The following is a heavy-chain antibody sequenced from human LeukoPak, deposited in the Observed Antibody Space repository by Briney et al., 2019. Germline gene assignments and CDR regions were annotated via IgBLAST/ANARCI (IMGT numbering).Heavy chain of an antibody. CDR1: GYTYTSYG. Sequence: ASVKVSCKASGYTYTSYGITWVRQAPGQGLEWVGWISAYSENTDHSQKFQGRLTTTTDASTSTAYMELRSLRSDDTAIYYCARGGGSGSYYNLWYFDYWGQGTLVTVSS. J-gene: IGHJ4*02. CDR3: ARGGGSGSYYNLWYFDY. CDR2: ISAYSENT. D-gene: IGHD3-10*01. V-gene: IGHV1-18*01.